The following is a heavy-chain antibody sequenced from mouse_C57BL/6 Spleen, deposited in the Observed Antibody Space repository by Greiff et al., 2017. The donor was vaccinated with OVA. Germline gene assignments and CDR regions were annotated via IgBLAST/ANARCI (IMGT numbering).Heavy chain of an antibody. J-gene: IGHJ3*01. CDR1: GYAFSSYW. CDR2: IYPGDGDT. D-gene: IGHD2-4*01. V-gene: IGHV1-80*01. Sequence: VQLVESGAELVKPGASVKISCKASGYAFSSYWMNWVKQRPGKGLEWIGQIYPGDGDTNYNGKFKGKATLTADKSSSTAYMQLSSLTSEDSAVYFCARIYYDYDGPWFAYWGQGTLVTVSA. CDR3: ARIYYDYDGPWFAY.